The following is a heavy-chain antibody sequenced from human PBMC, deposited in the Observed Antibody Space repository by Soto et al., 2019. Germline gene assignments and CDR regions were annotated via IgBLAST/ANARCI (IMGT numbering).Heavy chain of an antibody. V-gene: IGHV4-61*08. CDR2: VSYSGST. D-gene: IGHD2-21*01. Sequence: PSETLSLTCTVSGGSISSGGYYWSWIRQHPGKGLEWIGYVSYSGSTNYNPSLKGRVTMSVDTSKNQFSLKLTSVNTADTAIYYCTRGGDPYKTGHWGQGTLVTVSS. CDR3: TRGGDPYKTGH. J-gene: IGHJ4*02. CDR1: GGSISSGGYY.